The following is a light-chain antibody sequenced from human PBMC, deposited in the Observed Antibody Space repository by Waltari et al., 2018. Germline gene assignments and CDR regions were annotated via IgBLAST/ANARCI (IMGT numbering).Light chain of an antibody. J-gene: IGKJ2*01. CDR3: MQALQTPYT. Sequence: DIVMTQSPLSLPVTPGEPASISCRSSQSLLHSNGYNSLDWYLQKPGQSPQLLIDLGSNRASGVPDRFSGSGSGTDFTLKISRVEAEDVGVYYCMQALQTPYTFGQGTKVGIK. CDR2: LGS. CDR1: QSLLHSNGYNS. V-gene: IGKV2-28*01.